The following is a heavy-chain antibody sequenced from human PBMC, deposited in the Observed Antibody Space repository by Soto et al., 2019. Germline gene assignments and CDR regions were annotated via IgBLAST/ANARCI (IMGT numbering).Heavy chain of an antibody. CDR1: GFTFSSYA. Sequence: PGGSLRLSCAASGFTFSSYAMSWVRQAPGKGLEWVSAISGSGGSTYYADSVKGRFTISRDNSKNTLYLQMNSLRAEDAAVYYCANHLVPPHYYMDVWGKGTTVTVSS. D-gene: IGHD2-8*02. CDR2: ISGSGGST. CDR3: ANHLVPPHYYMDV. V-gene: IGHV3-23*01. J-gene: IGHJ6*03.